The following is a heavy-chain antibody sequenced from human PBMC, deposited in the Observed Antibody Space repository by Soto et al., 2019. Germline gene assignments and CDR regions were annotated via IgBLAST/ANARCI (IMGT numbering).Heavy chain of an antibody. CDR1: GYTFTSYD. Sequence: GASVKVSCKASGYTFTSYDINWVRQATGQGLEWMGWMNPNSGNTGYAQKFQGRVTMTRNTSISTAYMELSSLRSEDTAVYYCARDVAYCGGDCSVDFDYWGQGTLVTVSS. J-gene: IGHJ4*02. V-gene: IGHV1-8*01. CDR3: ARDVAYCGGDCSVDFDY. CDR2: MNPNSGNT. D-gene: IGHD2-21*01.